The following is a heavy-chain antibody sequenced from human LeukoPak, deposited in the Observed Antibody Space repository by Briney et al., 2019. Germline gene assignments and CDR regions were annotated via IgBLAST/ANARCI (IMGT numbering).Heavy chain of an antibody. D-gene: IGHD6-19*01. J-gene: IGHJ4*02. CDR2: IYHSGST. Sequence: SETLSLTCTVSGGSISSSDYYWGWIRQPPGKGLAWIGSIYHSGSTYYIPSPKSRVTISVDTSKNQVSLKLSSGTAADTAVYYCARRVVPAGTFDYWGQGTLVTVSS. CDR3: ARRVVPAGTFDY. V-gene: IGHV4-39*01. CDR1: GGSISSSDYY.